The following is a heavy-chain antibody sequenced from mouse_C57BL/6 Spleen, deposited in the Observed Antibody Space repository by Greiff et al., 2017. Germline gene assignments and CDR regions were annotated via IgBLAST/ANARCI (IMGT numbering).Heavy chain of an antibody. CDR2: IYPRDGST. Sequence: VQGVESGPELVKPGASVKLSCKASGYTFTSYDINWVKQRPGQGLEWIGWIYPRDGSTKYNEKFKGKATLTVDTSSSTAYMELHSLTSEDSAVYFCARTSGYDYPYYFDYWGQGTTLTVSS. CDR3: ARTSGYDYPYYFDY. D-gene: IGHD2-4*01. J-gene: IGHJ2*01. V-gene: IGHV1-85*01. CDR1: GYTFTSYD.